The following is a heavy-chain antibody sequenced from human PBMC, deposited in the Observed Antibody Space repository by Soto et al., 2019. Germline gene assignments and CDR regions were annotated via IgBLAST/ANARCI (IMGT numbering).Heavy chain of an antibody. Sequence: SETLSLTCAVYGGSFSGYYWSWIRQPPGKGLEWIGEINHSGSTNYNPSLKSRVTISVDTSKNQFSLKLSSVTAADTAVYYCARVRAMVRGAFDYWGQGTLVTVSS. V-gene: IGHV4-34*01. CDR2: INHSGST. J-gene: IGHJ4*02. CDR1: GGSFSGYY. D-gene: IGHD3-10*01. CDR3: ARVRAMVRGAFDY.